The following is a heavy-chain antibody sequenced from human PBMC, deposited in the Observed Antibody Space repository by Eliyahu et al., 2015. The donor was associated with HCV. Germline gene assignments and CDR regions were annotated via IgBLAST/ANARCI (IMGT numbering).Heavy chain of an antibody. V-gene: IGHV3-23*01. CDR2: ISGSGGST. Sequence: EVQLLESGGGLVQPGGSLRLSCAASGFXFSSXAMSWVGQAPGKGLEWVSAISGSGGSTYYADSVKGRFTISRDNSKNTLYLQMNSLRAEDTAVYYCAKTKIGSRYYYDSSGYYYFDYWGQGTLVTVSS. CDR3: AKTKIGSRYYYDSSGYYYFDY. J-gene: IGHJ4*02. D-gene: IGHD3-22*01. CDR1: GFXFSSXA.